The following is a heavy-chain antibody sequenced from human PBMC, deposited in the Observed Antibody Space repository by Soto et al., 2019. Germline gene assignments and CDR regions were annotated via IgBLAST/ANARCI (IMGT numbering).Heavy chain of an antibody. V-gene: IGHV1-46*03. J-gene: IGHJ5*02. CDR2: INPSGGST. CDR3: ARVMAPYDILTGSIGWWFDP. Sequence: ASVKVSCKASGYTFTSYYMHWVRQAPGQGLEWMGIINPSGGSTSYAQKFQGRVTMTRDTSTSTVYMELSSLRSEDTAVYYCARVMAPYDILTGSIGWWFDPWGQGTLVTVS. CDR1: GYTFTSYY. D-gene: IGHD3-9*01.